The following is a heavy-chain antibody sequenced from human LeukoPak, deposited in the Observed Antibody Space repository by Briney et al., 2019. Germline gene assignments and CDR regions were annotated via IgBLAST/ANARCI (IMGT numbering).Heavy chain of an antibody. J-gene: IGHJ3*02. Sequence: GSLRLSCTASGLTFSNYATTWVRQAPGKGLEWVSSITGSGRGTYYADSVKGRFSVSRDNSQNTVFLHMNSLRADDTALYYCSKDPNGDYVGAFDMWGPGTTVTVSS. CDR2: ITGSGRGT. V-gene: IGHV3-23*01. D-gene: IGHD4-17*01. CDR1: GLTFSNYA. CDR3: SKDPNGDYVGAFDM.